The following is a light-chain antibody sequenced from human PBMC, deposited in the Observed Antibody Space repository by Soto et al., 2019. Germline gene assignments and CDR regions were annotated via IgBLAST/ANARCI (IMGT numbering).Light chain of an antibody. CDR1: QRISSL. J-gene: IGKJ5*01. V-gene: IGKV1-5*03. Sequence: DIQRTQSPSTLSASVGDIVTITCRASQRISSLLACYQQKPGRAPTLLMYKASTLEKGVPSRFSGSAAGTDFTLTISSQQPDDFATYYCQQYNVYPLTFGQGTRLEI. CDR3: QQYNVYPLT. CDR2: KAS.